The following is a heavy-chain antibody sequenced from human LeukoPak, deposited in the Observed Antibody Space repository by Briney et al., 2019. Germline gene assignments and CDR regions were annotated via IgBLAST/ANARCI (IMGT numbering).Heavy chain of an antibody. J-gene: IGHJ4*02. Sequence: GGPLRLSCTASGFTFGDYAMSWIRQAPGKGLEWVGFIRSKAYGETADYAASVKGRFTISRDDSKAIAYLQMNSLKTEDTAVYHCTRDRGAYNLYDYWGQGTLVTVSS. CDR2: IRSKAYGETA. CDR1: GFTFGDYA. CDR3: TRDRGAYNLYDY. V-gene: IGHV3-49*03. D-gene: IGHD1-1*01.